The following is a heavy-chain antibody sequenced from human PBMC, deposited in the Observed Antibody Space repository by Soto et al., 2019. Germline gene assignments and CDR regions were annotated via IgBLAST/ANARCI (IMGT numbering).Heavy chain of an antibody. CDR3: TGNYGGNPL. D-gene: IGHD4-17*01. CDR2: IRSKANSYAT. J-gene: IGHJ4*02. CDR1: GFTFSGSA. Sequence: EVQLVESGGGLVQPGGSLKLSCAASGFTFSGSAMHWVRQASGKGLEWVGRIRSKANSYATAYAASVKGRFTISRDDSKNTAYLQMNSLKTEDTAVYYCTGNYGGNPLWGQGTLVTVSS. V-gene: IGHV3-73*02.